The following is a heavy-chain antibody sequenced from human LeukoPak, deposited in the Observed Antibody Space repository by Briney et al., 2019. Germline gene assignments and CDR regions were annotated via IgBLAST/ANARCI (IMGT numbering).Heavy chain of an antibody. D-gene: IGHD1-20*01. CDR1: GFTFSSYW. CDR3: ARDEYNWNVDAFDI. J-gene: IGHJ3*02. Sequence: GGSLRLSCAASGFTFSSYWMSWVRQAPGKGLEWVANIKEDGSEKYYVDSVKGRFTISRDNAKNSLYLQMNSLRAEDTAVYYCARDEYNWNVDAFDIWGQGTVVTVSS. CDR2: IKEDGSEK. V-gene: IGHV3-7*01.